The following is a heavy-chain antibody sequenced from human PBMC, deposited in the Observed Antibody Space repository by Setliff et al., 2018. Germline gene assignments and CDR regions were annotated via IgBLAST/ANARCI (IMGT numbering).Heavy chain of an antibody. J-gene: IGHJ4*02. CDR3: ARSFSRREKFLLDY. Sequence: NPSETLSLTCTVSGGSISNYYWSWIRQPAGKGLEWIGRIYTSGSTNYNPSLKSRVTMSVDTSKNQFSLKVSSVTAADTAVYYCARSFSRREKFLLDYWGQGALVTVSS. V-gene: IGHV4-4*07. CDR1: GGSISNYY. CDR2: IYTSGST.